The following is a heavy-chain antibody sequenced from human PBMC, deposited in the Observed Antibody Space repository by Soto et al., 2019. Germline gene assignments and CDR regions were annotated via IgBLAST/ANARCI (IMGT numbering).Heavy chain of an antibody. CDR1: GGSINSYW. V-gene: IGHV4-4*07. Sequence: SETLSLTCTVSGGSINSYWWSWIRQPAGKGLEWIGRVYSSGTTDYNPSLNSRATMSVETSKNQFSLKLSSVTAADTAVYYCARDIASYAYGEGYWGQGIQVTVS. CDR3: ARDIASYAYGEGY. D-gene: IGHD2-21*01. J-gene: IGHJ4*02. CDR2: VYSSGTT.